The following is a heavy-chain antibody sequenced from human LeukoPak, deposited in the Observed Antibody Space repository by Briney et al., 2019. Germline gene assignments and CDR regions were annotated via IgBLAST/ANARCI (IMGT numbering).Heavy chain of an antibody. D-gene: IGHD3-16*01. J-gene: IGHJ1*01. V-gene: IGHV3-23*01. CDR1: GFTFSSHG. Sequence: PGRSLRLSCAASGFTFSSHGMNWVRQAPGKGLEWVSGISPSGGITYYTDSVKGRFTISRDNSKNTVSLQMYSLRGDDTAVYYCAKDDAWGRYKDWGQGTLVTVSS. CDR2: ISPSGGIT. CDR3: AKDDAWGRYKD.